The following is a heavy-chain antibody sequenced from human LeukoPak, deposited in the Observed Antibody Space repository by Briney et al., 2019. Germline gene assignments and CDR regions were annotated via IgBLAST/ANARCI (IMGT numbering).Heavy chain of an antibody. V-gene: IGHV1-46*01. CDR3: ARGTDSSGSDAFDI. Sequence: ASVKVSCKTSGYRFITFGINWVRQAPGQGLEWMGIINPSGGSTSYAQKFQGRVTMTRDTSTSTVYMELSSLRSEDTAVYYCARGTDSSGSDAFDIWGQGTMVTVSS. J-gene: IGHJ3*02. D-gene: IGHD3-22*01. CDR2: INPSGGST. CDR1: GYRFITFG.